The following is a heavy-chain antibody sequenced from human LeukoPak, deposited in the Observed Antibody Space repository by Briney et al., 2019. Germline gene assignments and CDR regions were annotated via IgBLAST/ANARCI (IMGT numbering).Heavy chain of an antibody. Sequence: QPGGSLRLSCATSGFTVSSNYMSWVRQAPGKGLEWVSVIYIGGSTYYADSVKGRFTISRDNSKNTLYLQMNSLRAEDTAVYYCASSVWFGELFIDYWGQGTLVTVHS. J-gene: IGHJ4*02. D-gene: IGHD3-10*01. CDR2: IYIGGST. CDR1: GFTVSSNY. V-gene: IGHV3-53*01. CDR3: ASSVWFGELFIDY.